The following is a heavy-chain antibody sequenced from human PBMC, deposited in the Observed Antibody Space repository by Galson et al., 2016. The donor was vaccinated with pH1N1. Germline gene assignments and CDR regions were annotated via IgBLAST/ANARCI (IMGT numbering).Heavy chain of an antibody. D-gene: IGHD3-10*01. J-gene: IGHJ3*02. CDR3: ARDTSGHVPRPYGAFDI. Sequence: SLRLSCAASDFTFSSYEMSWVRQAPGKGLEWVAYISRSGSAIYYTDSVEGRFTISRENAGNSLFLHMSSLRAEDTAVYYCARDTSGHVPRPYGAFDIWGQGTMVTVSS. CDR1: DFTFSSYE. V-gene: IGHV3-48*03. CDR2: ISRSGSAI.